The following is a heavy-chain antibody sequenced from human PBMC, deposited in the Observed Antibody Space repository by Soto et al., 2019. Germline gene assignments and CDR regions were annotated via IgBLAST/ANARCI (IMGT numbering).Heavy chain of an antibody. CDR1: GYTFTSYD. CDR3: ASLITGTTSLFDY. Sequence: GASVKVSCKASGYTFTSYDINWVRQATGQGLEWMGWMNPNSGNTGYAQKFQGRVTMTRNTSISTAYMELSSLGSEDTAVYYCASLITGTTSLFDYWGQGTLVTVSS. J-gene: IGHJ4*02. D-gene: IGHD1-7*01. CDR2: MNPNSGNT. V-gene: IGHV1-8*01.